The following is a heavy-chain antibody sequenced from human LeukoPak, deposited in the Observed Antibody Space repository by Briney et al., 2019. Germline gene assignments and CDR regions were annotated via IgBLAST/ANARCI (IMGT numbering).Heavy chain of an antibody. CDR3: ARSGRITIFGVVINPFDY. CDR2: IYYSGST. Sequence: SESLSLTCTVSGGSISSGDYYWSWIRQPPGKGLEWIGYIYYSGSTYYNPSLKSRVTISVDTSKNQFSLKLSSVTAADTAVYYCARSGRITIFGVVINPFDYWGQGTLVTVSS. CDR1: GGSISSGDYY. D-gene: IGHD3-3*01. V-gene: IGHV4-30-4*08. J-gene: IGHJ4*02.